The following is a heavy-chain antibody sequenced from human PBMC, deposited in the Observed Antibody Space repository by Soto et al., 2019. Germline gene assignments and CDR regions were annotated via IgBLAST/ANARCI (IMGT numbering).Heavy chain of an antibody. Sequence: EVQLLESGGGLVQPGGSLRLSCAASGFTFSSYAMSWVRQAPGKGLEWVSGMSGSGGTAYYRDSGKGRFTISRDNSKQALYLQMNSLRAEDTGLYFCAKGPIFGVENIYDYWGQGTLVTVSS. CDR1: GFTFSSYA. CDR3: AKGPIFGVENIYDY. J-gene: IGHJ4*02. CDR2: MSGSGGTA. V-gene: IGHV3-23*01. D-gene: IGHD3-3*01.